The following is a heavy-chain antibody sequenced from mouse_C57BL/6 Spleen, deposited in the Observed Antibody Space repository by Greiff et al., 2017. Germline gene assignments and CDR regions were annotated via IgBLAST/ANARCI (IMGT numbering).Heavy chain of an antibody. V-gene: IGHV1-50*01. J-gene: IGHJ1*03. CDR3: ASYSNHWYFDV. CDR1: GYTFTSYW. Sequence: LVESGAELVKPGASVKLSCKASGYTFTSYWMQWVKQRPGQGLEWIGEIDPSDSYTNYNQKFKGKATLTVDTSSSTAYMQLSSLTSEDSAVYYCASYSNHWYFDVWGTGTTVTVSS. D-gene: IGHD2-5*01. CDR2: IDPSDSYT.